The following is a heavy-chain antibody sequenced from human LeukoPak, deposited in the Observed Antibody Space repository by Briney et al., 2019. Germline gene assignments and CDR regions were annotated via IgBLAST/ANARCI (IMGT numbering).Heavy chain of an antibody. V-gene: IGHV6-1*01. J-gene: IGHJ4*02. CDR1: GDSVSNNSVA. D-gene: IGHD3-3*01. Sequence: SQTLSLTCAISGDSVSNNSVAWNWIRQSPSRGLEWLGRTYYSSKWYSDYAVSVESRITINADTSKNHFPLQLNSVTPEDTAVYYCARSIHYWGQGTLVTVSS. CDR3: ARSIHY. CDR2: TYYSSKWYS.